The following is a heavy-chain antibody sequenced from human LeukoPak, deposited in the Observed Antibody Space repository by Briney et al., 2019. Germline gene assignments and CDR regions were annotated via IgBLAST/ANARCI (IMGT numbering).Heavy chain of an antibody. V-gene: IGHV3-21*01. CDR1: GFTFKSHS. Sequence: PGGSLRLSCVASGFTFKSHSMNWVRQAPGKGLEWVSSINSQSNYIFYSDSVKGRFTISRDNAKNSLYLQMNSLRVEDTALYFCAGEDLHTGYQVIDYWGQGTLVTVSS. J-gene: IGHJ4*02. D-gene: IGHD5-12*01. CDR2: INSQSNYI. CDR3: AGEDLHTGYQVIDY.